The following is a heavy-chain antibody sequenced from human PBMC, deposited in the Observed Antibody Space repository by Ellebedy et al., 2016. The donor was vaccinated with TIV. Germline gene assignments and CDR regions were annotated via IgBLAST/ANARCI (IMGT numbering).Heavy chain of an antibody. CDR3: ARDSISDINSGDYFDD. J-gene: IGHJ4*02. D-gene: IGHD2-21*01. CDR2: IYNTEKNS. Sequence: SETLSLXXSVSGASITNFYWSWIRQTPGEGLQWIGHIYNTEKNSNYTFALKSRVTMSVDPSGNRFSLRLTSVTAADTAVYYCARDSISDINSGDYFDDWGQGILVTVSS. CDR1: GASITNFY. V-gene: IGHV4-59*01.